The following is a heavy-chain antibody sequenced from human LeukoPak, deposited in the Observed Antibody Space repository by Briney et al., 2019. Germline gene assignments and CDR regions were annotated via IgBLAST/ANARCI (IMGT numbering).Heavy chain of an antibody. V-gene: IGHV3-43*01. CDR2: ISWDSSGT. CDR1: GFTFNDYT. D-gene: IGHD5-12*01. CDR3: ARDVGSGYGS. J-gene: IGHJ5*02. Sequence: GGSLRLSCEVSGFTFNDYTMHWVRQAPGKGLEWVSLISWDSSGTYYAKSVKGRFTISRDNAKKSLYLQMNSLRAEDTAVYYCARDVGSGYGSWGQGTLVTVSS.